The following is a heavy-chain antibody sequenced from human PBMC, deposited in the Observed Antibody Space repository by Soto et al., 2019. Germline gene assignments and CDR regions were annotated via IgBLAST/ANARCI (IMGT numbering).Heavy chain of an antibody. CDR3: ARVAAGSFDY. V-gene: IGHV3-21*01. CDR2: ISSSSSYI. Sequence: EVQLVESGGGLVKPGGSLRLSCAASGFTFSSYSMNWVCQAPGKGLEWVSSISSSSSYIYYADSVKGRFTISRDNAKNSLYLQMNSLRAEDTAVYYCARVAAGSFDYWGQGTLVTVSS. CDR1: GFTFSSYS. J-gene: IGHJ4*02. D-gene: IGHD6-13*01.